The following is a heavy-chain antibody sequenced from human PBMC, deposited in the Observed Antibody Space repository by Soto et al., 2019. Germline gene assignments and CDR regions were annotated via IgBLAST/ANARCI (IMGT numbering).Heavy chain of an antibody. V-gene: IGHV4-59*01. CDR3: ARDHGVYYGSGRGGAFDI. D-gene: IGHD3-10*01. J-gene: IGHJ3*02. CDR2: IYYSGST. Sequence: QVQLQESGPGLVKPSETLSLTCTVSGGSISSYYWSWIRQPPGKGLEWIGYIYYSGSTNYNPSLKSRVTISVDTSKNQFSLKLSSVPAADTAVYYCARDHGVYYGSGRGGAFDIWGQGTMVTVSS. CDR1: GGSISSYY.